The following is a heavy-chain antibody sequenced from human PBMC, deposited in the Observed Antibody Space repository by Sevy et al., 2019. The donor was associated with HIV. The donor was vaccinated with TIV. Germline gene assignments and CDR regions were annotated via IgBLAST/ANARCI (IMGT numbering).Heavy chain of an antibody. Sequence: SETLSLTCTVSGGSISSGTYYWNWIRQPAGKGLEWIGRIYTSGSSDYSPSLKSRVTMSIDKSKNQFSLKLSSLTAADTAVYYCARATPGVTSTSGAFDPWGQGNLVTVSS. CDR2: IYTSGSS. V-gene: IGHV4-61*02. CDR3: ARATPGVTSTSGAFDP. J-gene: IGHJ5*02. D-gene: IGHD7-27*01. CDR1: GGSISSGTYY.